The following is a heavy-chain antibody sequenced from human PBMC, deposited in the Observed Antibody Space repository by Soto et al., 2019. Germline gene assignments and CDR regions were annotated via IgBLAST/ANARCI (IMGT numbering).Heavy chain of an antibody. V-gene: IGHV1-18*01. CDR2: ISAYNGNT. Sequence: QVQLVQSGAEVKKPGASVKVSCKASGYTFTSYGISWVRQAPGQGLEWMGWISAYNGNTNYAQKLQGRVTMTTDTSTRTAYMERRSLGSDGTAVYYCAGDWAAAGPCAYWRRGTLVTVSS. D-gene: IGHD6-25*01. J-gene: IGHJ4*02. CDR1: GYTFTSYG. CDR3: AGDWAAAGPCAY.